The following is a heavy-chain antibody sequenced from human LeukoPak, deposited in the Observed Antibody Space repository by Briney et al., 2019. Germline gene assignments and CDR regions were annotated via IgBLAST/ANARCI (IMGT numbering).Heavy chain of an antibody. V-gene: IGHV3-23*01. CDR2: ISGSGGST. CDR1: GFTFSSYG. CDR3: AKARPYDYVWGSYPTSYFDY. Sequence: PGGSLRLSCAASGFTFSSYGMSWVRQAPGKGLEWVSAISGSGGSTYCADSVKGRFTISRDNSKNTLYLQMNSLRAEDTAVYYCAKARPYDYVWGSYPTSYFDYWGQGTLVTVSS. D-gene: IGHD3-16*02. J-gene: IGHJ4*02.